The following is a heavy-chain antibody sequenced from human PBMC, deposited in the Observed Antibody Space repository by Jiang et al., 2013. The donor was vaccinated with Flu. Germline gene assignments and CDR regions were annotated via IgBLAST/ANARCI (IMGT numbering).Heavy chain of an antibody. CDR3: ARGGYYFDY. CDR1: GGSISSYY. CDR2: IYYSGST. Sequence: GLVKPSETLSLTCTVSGGSISSYYWSWIRQPPGKGLEWIGYIYYSGSTNYNPSLKSRVTISVDTSKNQFSLKLSSVTAADTAVYYCARGGYYFDYWGQGTLVTVSS. J-gene: IGHJ4*02. D-gene: IGHD3-16*01. V-gene: IGHV4-59*08.